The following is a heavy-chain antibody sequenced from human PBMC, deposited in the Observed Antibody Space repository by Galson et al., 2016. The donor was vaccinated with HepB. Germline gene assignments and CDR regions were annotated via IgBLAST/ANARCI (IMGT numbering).Heavy chain of an antibody. CDR3: ARGSSGGKLHYFNMDV. J-gene: IGHJ6*02. D-gene: IGHD6-19*01. CDR2: FIPVSGTA. Sequence: SVKVSCKASGGTFSSYAVSWVRQAPGQGLEWMGGFIPVSGTANYAQRCQGRVAITADEFTNTAYMNLTSLKSEDSAVYYCARGSSGGKLHYFNMDVWGQGTTVTVSS. V-gene: IGHV1-69*13. CDR1: GGTFSSYA.